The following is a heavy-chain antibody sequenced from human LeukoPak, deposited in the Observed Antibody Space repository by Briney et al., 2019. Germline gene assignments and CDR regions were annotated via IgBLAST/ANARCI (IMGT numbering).Heavy chain of an antibody. CDR1: GFTFSLYA. J-gene: IGHJ4*02. V-gene: IGHV3-64*01. CDR3: ARTFYYGSGSYGC. CDR2: ISSNGGST. Sequence: GGSLRLSRAASGFTFSLYAMHWVRQAPGKGLEYVSAISSNGGSTYYANSVKDRFTISRDNSKNTLYLQMGSLRAEDMAVYYCARTFYYGSGSYGCWGQGTLVTVSS. D-gene: IGHD3-10*01.